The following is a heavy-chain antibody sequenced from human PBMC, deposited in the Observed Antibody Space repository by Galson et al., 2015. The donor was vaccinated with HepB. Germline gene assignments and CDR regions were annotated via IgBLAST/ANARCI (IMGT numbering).Heavy chain of an antibody. V-gene: IGHV1-69*04. Sequence: SVKVSCKASGGTFSSYAISWVRQAPGQGLEWMGRIIPILGIANYAQKFQGRVTITADKSTSTAHMELSSLRSEDTAAYYCAREGYSRGYFDYWGQGTLVTVSS. D-gene: IGHD1-26*01. J-gene: IGHJ4*02. CDR2: IIPILGIA. CDR1: GGTFSSYA. CDR3: AREGYSRGYFDY.